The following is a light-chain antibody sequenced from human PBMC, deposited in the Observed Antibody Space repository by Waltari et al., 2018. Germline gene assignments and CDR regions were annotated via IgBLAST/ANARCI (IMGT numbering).Light chain of an antibody. Sequence: QSVLTQPPSVSAAPGQRVTISCSGGSSNIGNNYVSWYRQFPGTAPKLLIYENSGRPSGIPGRVPGSKSGTSATLDITGLQAGDEADYYCGTWDSSLSGAVFGGGTHLTVL. CDR3: GTWDSSLSGAV. J-gene: IGLJ7*01. V-gene: IGLV1-51*02. CDR1: SSNIGNNY. CDR2: ENS.